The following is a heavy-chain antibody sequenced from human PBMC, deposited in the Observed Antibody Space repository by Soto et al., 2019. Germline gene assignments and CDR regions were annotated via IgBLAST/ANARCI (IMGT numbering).Heavy chain of an antibody. D-gene: IGHD1-1*01. CDR3: ARDLESSLNWFDP. Sequence: XGSLRLSFAASGFTFSSYGMHWVRQAPGKGLEWVAVIWYDGSNKYYADSVKGRFTISRDNSKNTLYLQMNSLRAEDTAVYYCARDLESSLNWFDPWGQGTLVTV. CDR1: GFTFSSYG. J-gene: IGHJ5*02. CDR2: IWYDGSNK. V-gene: IGHV3-33*01.